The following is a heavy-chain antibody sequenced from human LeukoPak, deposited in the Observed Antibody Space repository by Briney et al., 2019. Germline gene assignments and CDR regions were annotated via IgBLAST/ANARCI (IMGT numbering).Heavy chain of an antibody. Sequence: PGGSLRLSCAASGLTFSNYWMDWVRQAPGKGLVWVSRINTVGSTITYADSVKGRFTISRDNAKNTLFLQMSSLRLEDTAVYYCVSAYSGSYYFNSWGQGTLVTVSS. J-gene: IGHJ4*02. D-gene: IGHD1-26*01. CDR3: VSAYSGSYYFNS. CDR1: GLTFSNYW. CDR2: INTVGSTI. V-gene: IGHV3-74*01.